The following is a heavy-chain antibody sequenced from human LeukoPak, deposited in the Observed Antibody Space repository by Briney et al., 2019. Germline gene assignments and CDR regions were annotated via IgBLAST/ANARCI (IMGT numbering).Heavy chain of an antibody. CDR1: GFTVSSNY. J-gene: IGHJ4*02. V-gene: IGHV3-53*01. CDR2: IYSGGST. D-gene: IGHD2-2*02. Sequence: GSLRLSCAASGFTVSSNYMSWVRQAPGKGLEWVSVIYSGGSTYYADSVKGRFTISRDNSKNTLYLQMNSLRAEDTAVYYCARERVPAAIPGYFDYWGQGTLVTVSS. CDR3: ARERVPAAIPGYFDY.